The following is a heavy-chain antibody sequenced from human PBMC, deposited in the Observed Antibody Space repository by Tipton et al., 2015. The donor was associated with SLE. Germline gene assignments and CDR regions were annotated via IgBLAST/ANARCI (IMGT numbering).Heavy chain of an antibody. Sequence: QSGPEVKKPGSSVKVSCKASGGKFNNAAFTWLRQAPGQGLEWMGGIIPIFGTVHYAQKFEGRVTITTDESTSTSYMDLSSLTSDDTAVYYCARARGVLGGSGWYFELWGRGTLVTVSS. V-gene: IGHV1-69*05. J-gene: IGHJ2*01. CDR2: IIPIFGTV. CDR1: GGKFNNAA. D-gene: IGHD1-26*01. CDR3: ARARGVLGGSGWYFEL.